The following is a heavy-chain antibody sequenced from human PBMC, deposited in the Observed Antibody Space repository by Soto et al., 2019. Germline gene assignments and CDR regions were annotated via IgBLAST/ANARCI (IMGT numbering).Heavy chain of an antibody. D-gene: IGHD5-18*01. J-gene: IGHJ4*02. CDR2: VCNNEYIT. V-gene: IGHV3-64D*08. Sequence: QPGGSLRLSCAASGFTFSSYWMNWVRQAPGKGPEYVSVVCNNEYITYYADSVKGRFTISRDNSKNTLYLQMSSLRVEDTAVYYCVKDQRMHLWSQSFDHWGRGTMVTVSS. CDR3: VKDQRMHLWSQSFDH. CDR1: GFTFSSYW.